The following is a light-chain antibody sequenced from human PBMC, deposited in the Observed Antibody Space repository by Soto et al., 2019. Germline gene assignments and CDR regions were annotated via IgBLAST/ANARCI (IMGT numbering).Light chain of an antibody. Sequence: QSVLTQPPSASGSPGQSVTISCSDTSSDIGTYDFVSWYQHHPGKAPKVLIYEVTKRASGVPDRFSGSKSGNTASLTVSGLQPEDEAEYFCSSFAGSKTPYVFGTGTKVTVL. CDR2: EVT. J-gene: IGLJ1*01. CDR1: SSDIGTYDF. V-gene: IGLV2-8*01. CDR3: SSFAGSKTPYV.